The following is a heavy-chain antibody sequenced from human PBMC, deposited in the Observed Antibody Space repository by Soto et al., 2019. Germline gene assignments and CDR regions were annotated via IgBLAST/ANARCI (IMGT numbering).Heavy chain of an antibody. Sequence: PSETLSLTCTVSGGSVSSSRYYWGWIRQPPGKGLEWIGNINHSGSTNYNPSLKSRVTISVDTSKNQFSLKLSSVTAADTAVYYCASTVLRYFDWWSRVPEIDYWGQGTLVTVSS. CDR1: GGSVSSSRYY. CDR2: INHSGST. J-gene: IGHJ4*02. D-gene: IGHD3-9*01. CDR3: ASTVLRYFDWWSRVPEIDY. V-gene: IGHV4-39*07.